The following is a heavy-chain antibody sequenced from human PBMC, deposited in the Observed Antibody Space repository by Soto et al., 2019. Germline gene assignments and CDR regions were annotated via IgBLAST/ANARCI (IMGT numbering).Heavy chain of an antibody. CDR3: ARTRMIESWIDY. D-gene: IGHD2-21*01. J-gene: IGHJ4*01. V-gene: IGHV4-59*01. Sequence: SETLSLTCDVSGDSISTYYWSWIRQPPGKGLEWIGYVYYSGSTLYNPSLESRVTLSIDMSKKQVSLKLSSVIAADTAVYYCARTRMIESWIDYWGHGTLVTVSS. CDR2: VYYSGST. CDR1: GDSISTYY.